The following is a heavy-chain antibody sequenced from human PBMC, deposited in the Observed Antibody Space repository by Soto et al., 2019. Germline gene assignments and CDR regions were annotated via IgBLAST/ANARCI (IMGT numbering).Heavy chain of an antibody. V-gene: IGHV3-30*18. J-gene: IGHJ4*02. CDR1: GFTFSSYG. Sequence: QVQLVESGGGVVQPGKSLRLSCAGSGFTFSSYGMDWVRQAPGKGLERVAVISYDGSNKYYADSVKGRFTISRDNSKNTLYLQMSSLRADDTAVYYCAKDRMGAGVRGYFDYWGQGTLGTVSS. CDR2: ISYDGSNK. D-gene: IGHD3-10*01. CDR3: AKDRMGAGVRGYFDY.